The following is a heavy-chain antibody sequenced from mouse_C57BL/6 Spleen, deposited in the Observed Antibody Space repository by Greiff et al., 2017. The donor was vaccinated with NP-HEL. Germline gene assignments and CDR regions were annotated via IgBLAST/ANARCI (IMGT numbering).Heavy chain of an antibody. Sequence: VQLKQSGPELVKPGASVKISCKASGYTFTDYYMNWVKQSHGKSLEWIGDINPNNGGTSYNQKFKGKATLTVDKSSSTAYMELRSLTSEDSAVYYCAYSSGYWAMDYWGQGTSVTVSS. CDR3: AYSSGYWAMDY. CDR1: GYTFTDYY. D-gene: IGHD3-2*02. CDR2: INPNNGGT. V-gene: IGHV1-26*01. J-gene: IGHJ4*01.